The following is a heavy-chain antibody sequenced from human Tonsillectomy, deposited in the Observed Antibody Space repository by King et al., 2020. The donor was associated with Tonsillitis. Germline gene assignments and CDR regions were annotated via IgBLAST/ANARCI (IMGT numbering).Heavy chain of an antibody. J-gene: IGHJ5*02. Sequence: QLVQSGAEVKKPGASVKVSCKASGYTFTGYYVHWVRQAPGQGLEWMGWINPNSGATNSAQKFQGRVTMTMDTSISTAYMELSRLRSDDTAVYYCARTEWLARNNWFDPWGQGTLVTVSS. D-gene: IGHD6-19*01. CDR3: ARTEWLARNNWFDP. V-gene: IGHV1-2*02. CDR1: GYTFTGYY. CDR2: INPNSGAT.